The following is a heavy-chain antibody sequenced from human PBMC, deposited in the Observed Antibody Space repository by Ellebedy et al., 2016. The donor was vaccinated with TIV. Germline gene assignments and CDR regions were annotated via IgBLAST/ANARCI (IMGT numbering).Heavy chain of an antibody. V-gene: IGHV3-7*03. D-gene: IGHD3-10*01. J-gene: IGHJ5*01. CDR3: AKESGQWFAS. CDR2: INQDGIEK. CDR1: GFTFSFYW. Sequence: GESLKISCAGSGFTFSFYWMSWVRPAPGKGPEWVANINQDGIEKFYVDSVKGRFTISRDNAKNSLYLQMNSLRAEDTARYFCAKESGQWFASWGKGTLVTVSS.